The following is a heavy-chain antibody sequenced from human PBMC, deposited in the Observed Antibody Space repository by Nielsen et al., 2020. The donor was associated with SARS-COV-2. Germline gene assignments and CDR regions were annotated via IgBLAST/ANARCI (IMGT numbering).Heavy chain of an antibody. V-gene: IGHV3-33*05. CDR2: ISYDGTNE. J-gene: IGHJ4*02. Sequence: WIRQPPGKGLEWVALISYDGTNEYIADSVKGRFTISRDNSKNTLYLQMDSLRAEDTAVYYCARDYDYVWGSYPTVHYFDYWGQGTLVTVSS. D-gene: IGHD3-16*02. CDR3: ARDYDYVWGSYPTVHYFDY.